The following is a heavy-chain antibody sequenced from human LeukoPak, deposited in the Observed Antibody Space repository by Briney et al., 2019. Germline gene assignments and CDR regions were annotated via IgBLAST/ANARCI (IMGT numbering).Heavy chain of an antibody. CDR2: IRYDGSNK. Sequence: GGSLRLSCAASGFTFSSFGMHWVRQAPGKGLEWVAFIRYDGSNKYYPDSVKGRFTISRDNSKNTLYLQMNSLRAEDTAVYYCAKDGLYYYYDGSGGWFDPWGQGTLVTVSS. V-gene: IGHV3-30*02. CDR1: GFTFSSFG. CDR3: AKDGLYYYYDGSGGWFDP. D-gene: IGHD3-22*01. J-gene: IGHJ5*02.